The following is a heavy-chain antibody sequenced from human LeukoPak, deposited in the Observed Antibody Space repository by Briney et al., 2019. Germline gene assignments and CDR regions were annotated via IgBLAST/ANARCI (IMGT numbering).Heavy chain of an antibody. CDR3: AKSSGGRWLQSFDY. J-gene: IGHJ4*02. CDR2: ITWNRGSI. Sequence: GRSLRLSCAVSVFTLEVFSMHCVPQAPGRGREGGSGITWNRGSIGYADSVKGRFTISRDNAKNSLYLQMNSLRAEDTALYYCAKSSGGRWLQSFDYWGQGTLVTVSS. CDR1: VFTLEVFS. D-gene: IGHD5-24*01. V-gene: IGHV3-9*01.